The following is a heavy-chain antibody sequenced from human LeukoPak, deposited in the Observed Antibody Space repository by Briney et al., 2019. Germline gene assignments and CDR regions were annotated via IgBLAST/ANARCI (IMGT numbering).Heavy chain of an antibody. CDR2: IKEDGTEK. D-gene: IGHD2-2*01. Sequence: GGSLRLSCEASGFSFSTSWMSWVRQPPRKGLAWVANIKEDGTEKYYVDSVKGRFTISRDDAKNSLYLQMSNLRAEDTAVYYCARASKFWSDPDAFDIWGQGTMVTVSS. J-gene: IGHJ3*02. CDR1: GFSFSTSW. CDR3: ARASKFWSDPDAFDI. V-gene: IGHV3-7*01.